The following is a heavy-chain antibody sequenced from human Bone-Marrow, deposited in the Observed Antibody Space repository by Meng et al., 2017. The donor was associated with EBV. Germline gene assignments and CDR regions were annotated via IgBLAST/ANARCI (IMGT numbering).Heavy chain of an antibody. CDR1: GDAISSLNW. D-gene: IGHD6-6*01. V-gene: IGHV4-4*02. Sequence: VRLQEAGRWLGRRAGPLAVTCTVSGDAISSLNWWSWVRQSPGKGLEWIGEIYHSGSTNYNPSLKSRVTISVDEPKNQFSLKLTSVTAADTAVYYCAREGGFYSSSPDYWGPGTLVTVSS. CDR2: IYHSGST. CDR3: AREGGFYSSSPDY. J-gene: IGHJ4*02.